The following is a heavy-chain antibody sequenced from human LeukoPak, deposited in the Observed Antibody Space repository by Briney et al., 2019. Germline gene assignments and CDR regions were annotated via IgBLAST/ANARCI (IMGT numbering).Heavy chain of an antibody. J-gene: IGHJ4*02. CDR3: AREDYYGSGSLVG. V-gene: IGHV4-4*09. D-gene: IGHD3-10*01. Sequence: SETLSLTRTVSGGSISSYYWSWIRQPPGRGLEWIGYIYTSGSTNYNPSLKSRVTISVDTSKNQFSLKLSSVTAADTAVYYCAREDYYGSGSLVGWGQGTLVTVSS. CDR2: IYTSGST. CDR1: GGSISSYY.